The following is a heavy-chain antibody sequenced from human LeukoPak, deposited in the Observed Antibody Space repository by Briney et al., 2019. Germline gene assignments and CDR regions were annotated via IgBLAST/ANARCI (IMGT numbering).Heavy chain of an antibody. CDR3: ARFLGYYGIYYMDV. Sequence: ASVKVSCKAPGYIFPSYGISWVRQAPGQGLEWMGWISVYNGNTNYAQKLQGRVTMTTDTSTSTAYMELRSLRSDDTAVYYCARFLGYYGIYYMDVWGKGTTVTVSS. V-gene: IGHV1-18*01. CDR2: ISVYNGNT. CDR1: GYIFPSYG. D-gene: IGHD3-3*01. J-gene: IGHJ6*03.